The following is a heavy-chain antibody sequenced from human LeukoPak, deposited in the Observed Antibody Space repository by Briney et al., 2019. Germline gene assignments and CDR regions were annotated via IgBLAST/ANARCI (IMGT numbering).Heavy chain of an antibody. CDR3: TARYCRSTSCYGEYFQR. Sequence: PGGSLRLSCAASGFTFSNAWMSWVRQAPGKGLEWVGRIKSKTDGGTTDYAAPVKGRFTISRDDSKNTLYLQMSSLKTEDTAVYYCTARYCRSTSCYGEYFQRWGQGTLVTVSS. J-gene: IGHJ1*01. D-gene: IGHD2-2*01. CDR2: IKSKTDGGTT. CDR1: GFTFSNAW. V-gene: IGHV3-15*01.